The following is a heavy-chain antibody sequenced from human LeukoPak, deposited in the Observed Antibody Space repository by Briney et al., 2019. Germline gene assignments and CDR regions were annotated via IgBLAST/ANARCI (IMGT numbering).Heavy chain of an antibody. Sequence: ASETLSLTCTGSGGSISCYYWSWMRQPPGKGLEGIGRIYTSGSTNYNPSLKSRVTMSVDTSKNQFPLKLSSVTAADTAVYYCARDSGSYSAYYYGMDVWGQGTTVTVSS. CDR3: ARDSGSYSAYYYGMDV. CDR1: GGSISCYY. CDR2: IYTSGST. J-gene: IGHJ6*02. D-gene: IGHD1-26*01. V-gene: IGHV4-4*07.